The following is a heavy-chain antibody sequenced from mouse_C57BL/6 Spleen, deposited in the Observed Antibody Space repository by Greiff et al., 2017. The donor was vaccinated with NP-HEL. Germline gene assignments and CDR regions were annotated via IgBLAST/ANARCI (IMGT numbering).Heavy chain of an antibody. Sequence: EVKLQESGPGLVKPSQSLSLTCSVTGYSITSGYYWNWIRQFPGNKLEWMGYISYDGSNNYNPSLKNRISITRDTSKNQFFLKLNSVTTEDTATYYCALYYYFDYWGQGTTLTVSS. CDR3: ALYYYFDY. V-gene: IGHV3-6*01. CDR1: GYSITSGYY. D-gene: IGHD2-3*01. CDR2: ISYDGSN. J-gene: IGHJ2*01.